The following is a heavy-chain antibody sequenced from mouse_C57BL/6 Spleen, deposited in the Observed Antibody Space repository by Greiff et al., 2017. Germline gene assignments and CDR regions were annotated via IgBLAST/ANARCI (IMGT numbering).Heavy chain of an antibody. D-gene: IGHD1-1*01. V-gene: IGHV14-4*01. CDR2: IDPENGDT. CDR1: GFNIKDDY. CDR3: ASGSYYGSSGYFDV. J-gene: IGHJ1*03. Sequence: VHVKQSGAELVRPGASVKLSCTASGFNIKDDYMHWVKQRPEQGLEWIGWIDPENGDTEYASKFQGKATITADTSSNTAYLQLSSLTSEDTAVYYCASGSYYGSSGYFDVWGTGTTVTVSS.